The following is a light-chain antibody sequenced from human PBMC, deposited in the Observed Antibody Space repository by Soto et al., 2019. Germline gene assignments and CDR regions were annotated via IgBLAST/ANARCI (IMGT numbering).Light chain of an antibody. Sequence: QSVLTQPRSVSGSPGQSVAISCTGTSSDVGGYNYVSWCQQHPGKAPKVMIYDVSKRPSGVPDRFSGSKSGNTASLTISGLQAEDEADYYCCSYAGGPYVFGTGTKVTVL. CDR1: SSDVGGYNY. CDR3: CSYAGGPYV. V-gene: IGLV2-11*01. J-gene: IGLJ1*01. CDR2: DVS.